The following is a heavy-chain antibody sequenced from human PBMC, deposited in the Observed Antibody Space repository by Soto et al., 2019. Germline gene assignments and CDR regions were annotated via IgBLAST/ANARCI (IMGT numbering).Heavy chain of an antibody. J-gene: IGHJ4*02. CDR2: VFSSVSA. D-gene: IGHD2-21*02. Sequence: AETLSLTCIVSGVSVRSYTWSWVRQPANKGLEWIGRVFSSVSATYNPSLKSRVSISMDTTENRISMKLDSVTAADAGVYFCARDGMTTGDTWGPGTLVT. V-gene: IGHV4-4*07. CDR3: ARDGMTTGDT. CDR1: GVSVRSYT.